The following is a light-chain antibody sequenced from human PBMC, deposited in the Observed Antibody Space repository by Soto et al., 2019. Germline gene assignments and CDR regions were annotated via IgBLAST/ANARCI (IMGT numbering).Light chain of an antibody. CDR2: EVS. CDR1: SSDVGGYNY. J-gene: IGLJ2*01. V-gene: IGLV2-8*01. CDR3: SSYAGSNNLVV. Sequence: QSALTQPPSASGSPGQSVTISCTGTSSDVGGYNYVSWYQQHPGKAPKLMIYEVSKRPSGVPDRVSGSKSGNTASLTVSGLQAEGEADYYCSSYAGSNNLVVFGGGTKLTVL.